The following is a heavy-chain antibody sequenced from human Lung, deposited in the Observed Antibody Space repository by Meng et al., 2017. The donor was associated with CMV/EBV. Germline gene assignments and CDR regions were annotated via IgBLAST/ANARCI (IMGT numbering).Heavy chain of an antibody. CDR2: MRYGGDDI. D-gene: IGHD6-13*01. V-gene: IGHV3-30*02. CDR3: AKDYTNTWSNYFDS. J-gene: IGHJ4*01. CDR1: GFPFSDYG. Sequence: GESXKISCEASGFPFSDYGMHWVRQVPGKGLEWVAFMRYGGDDIYYRDSVRGRFTVSRDNSKNTLYLQMDSLRPGDTALCYCAKDYTNTWSNYFDSWRGGXLVTVSS.